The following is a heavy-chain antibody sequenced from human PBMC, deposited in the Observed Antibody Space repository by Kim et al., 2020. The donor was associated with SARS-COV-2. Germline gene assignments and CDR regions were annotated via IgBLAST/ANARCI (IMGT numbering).Heavy chain of an antibody. CDR3: ARDSEDIVVVTAIQGGSSYFDY. J-gene: IGHJ4*02. CDR1: GGTFSSYA. V-gene: IGHV1-69*13. Sequence: SVKVSCKASGGTFSSYAISWVRQAPGQGLEWMGGIIPIFGTANYAQKFQGRVTITADESTSTAYMELSSLRSEDTAVYYCARDSEDIVVVTAIQGGSSYFDYWGQGTLVTVSS. D-gene: IGHD2-21*02. CDR2: IIPIFGTA.